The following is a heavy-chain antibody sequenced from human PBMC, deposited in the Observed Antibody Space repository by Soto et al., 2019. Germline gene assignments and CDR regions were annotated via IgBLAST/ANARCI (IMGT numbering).Heavy chain of an antibody. CDR1: GYTFYSHS. CDR2: ISADNGNT. D-gene: IGHD5-18*01. Sequence: ASVKVSCKSSGYTFYSHSISWVRQAPGQGLEWMGRISADNGNTNYAQRFRGRVTMTTDTSTSTVYMELRNLRSDDTAVYYCARCIQQDYYYGMDVWGQGTTVTVSS. J-gene: IGHJ6*02. CDR3: ARCIQQDYYYGMDV. V-gene: IGHV1-18*01.